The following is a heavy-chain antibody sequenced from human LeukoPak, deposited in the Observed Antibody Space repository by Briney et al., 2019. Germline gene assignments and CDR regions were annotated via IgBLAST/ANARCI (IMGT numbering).Heavy chain of an antibody. V-gene: IGHV1-18*01. CDR2: ISAYNGNT. CDR1: GYTFTSYG. J-gene: IGHJ4*02. CDR3: ARGYCSSTSCYTGDY. Sequence: ASVKVSCKASGYTFTSYGISWVRQAPGQGLEWMGWISAYNGNTNYAQKLQGRVTMTTDTPTSTAYMELRSLRSDDTAVYYCARGYCSSTSCYTGDYWGQGTLVTVSS. D-gene: IGHD2-2*02.